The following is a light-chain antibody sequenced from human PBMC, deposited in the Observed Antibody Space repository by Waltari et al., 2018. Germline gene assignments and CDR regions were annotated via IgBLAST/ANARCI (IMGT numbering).Light chain of an antibody. CDR3: QQYDNYWT. Sequence: DIQMTQSPSTLSASVGDRVTLTCRASQSITNWLAWYQQKPGKAPKLLISRASNLESGVPARFGGSGSGTEFTLTISSLQPDDFATYYCQQYDNYWTFGQGTKVEIK. CDR1: QSITNW. V-gene: IGKV1-5*03. J-gene: IGKJ1*01. CDR2: RAS.